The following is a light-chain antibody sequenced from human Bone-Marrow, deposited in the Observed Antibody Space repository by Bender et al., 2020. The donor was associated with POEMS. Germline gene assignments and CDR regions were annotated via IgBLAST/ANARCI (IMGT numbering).Light chain of an antibody. CDR2: KVN. J-gene: IGLJ1*01. V-gene: IGLV2-14*01. CDR3: SSYAGNNKYV. CDR1: SSDVGGYNY. Sequence: QSVLTQPASVSGSPGQSITISCTGTSSDVGGYNYVSWYQHHAGNTPNLIIYKVNNRPSGVSDRFSGSKSGNTASLTVSGLQAEDEADYYCSSYAGNNKYVFGTGTKVTVL.